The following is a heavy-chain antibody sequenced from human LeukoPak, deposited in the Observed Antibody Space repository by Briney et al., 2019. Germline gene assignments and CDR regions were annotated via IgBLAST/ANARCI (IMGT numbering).Heavy chain of an antibody. CDR3: ARGGDAAMVLDY. CDR2: ISYDGRNK. J-gene: IGHJ4*02. D-gene: IGHD5-18*01. CDR1: GFTSSSYA. Sequence: PGRSLRLSCAASGFTSSSYAMHWVRQAPGKGLEWVAVISYDGRNKYYADSVKGRFTISRDNSKNTLYLQMNSLRAEDTAVNYCARGGDAAMVLDYWGQGTLVTVSS. V-gene: IGHV3-30*04.